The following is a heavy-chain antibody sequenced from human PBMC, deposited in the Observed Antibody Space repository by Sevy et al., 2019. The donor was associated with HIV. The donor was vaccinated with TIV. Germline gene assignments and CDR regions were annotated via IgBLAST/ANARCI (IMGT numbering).Heavy chain of an antibody. D-gene: IGHD6-19*01. V-gene: IGHV1-8*01. Sequence: ASVKVSCKASGYTFTSYDINWVRQATGQGLEWMGWMNPNSGNTGYAQKFQGRVTMTRNTSISTAYMELSSLRSEDTDVYYCARGLSSGWFDAFDIWGQGTMVTVSS. J-gene: IGHJ3*02. CDR2: MNPNSGNT. CDR3: ARGLSSGWFDAFDI. CDR1: GYTFTSYD.